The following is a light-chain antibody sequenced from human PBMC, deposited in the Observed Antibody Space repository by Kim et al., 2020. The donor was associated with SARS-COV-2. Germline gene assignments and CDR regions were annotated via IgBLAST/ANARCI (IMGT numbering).Light chain of an antibody. J-gene: IGLJ2*01. CDR3: QVWDSSSVV. CDR2: RDS. Sequence: VDLGQTARITCGGNNIGSKNVHWYQQKPGQAPVLDIYRDSNRPSGIPERFSGSNSGNTATLTISRAQAGDEADYYCQVWDSSSVVFGGGTQLTVL. CDR1: NIGSKN. V-gene: IGLV3-9*01.